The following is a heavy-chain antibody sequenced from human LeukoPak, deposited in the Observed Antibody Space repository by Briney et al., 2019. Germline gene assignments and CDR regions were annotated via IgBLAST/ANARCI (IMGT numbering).Heavy chain of an antibody. CDR1: GYTFTSYG. V-gene: IGHV1-18*01. CDR2: ISTFNGNT. D-gene: IGHD1-26*01. J-gene: IGHJ4*02. CDR3: ARDHRAGATLNFDY. Sequence: ASVKVSCKASGYTFTSYGISWVRQAPGQGLEWMGWISTFNGNTNYAQKLQDRVTMTTDTSTSTAYMEPKSLRSDDTAVYYCARDHRAGATLNFDYWGQGSLVTVSS.